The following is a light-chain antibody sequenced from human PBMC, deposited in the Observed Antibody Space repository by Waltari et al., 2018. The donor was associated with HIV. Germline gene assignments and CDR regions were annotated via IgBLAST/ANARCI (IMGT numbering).Light chain of an antibody. CDR3: AAWDDSLSGPV. J-gene: IGLJ3*02. Sequence: QSVLTQPPSASGTPGQRVPISCSGSSSNIGNNYVSWYHQLPGTAPKLLIYRSNQRPSGVPDRFSGSKSGTSASLAISGLRSEDEADYYCAAWDDSLSGPVFGGGTKLTVL. V-gene: IGLV1-47*01. CDR2: RSN. CDR1: SSNIGNNY.